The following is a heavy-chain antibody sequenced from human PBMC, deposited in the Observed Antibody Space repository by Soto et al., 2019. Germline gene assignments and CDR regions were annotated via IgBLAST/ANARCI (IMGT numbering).Heavy chain of an antibody. V-gene: IGHV1-69*06. CDR1: GGTFSSYA. D-gene: IGHD6-6*01. CDR2: IIPIFGTA. CDR3: ARDRTMSIAARLPSYFDY. Sequence: SVKVSCNASGGTFSSYAISWVRQAPGQGLEWMGGIIPIFGTANYAQKFQGRVTITADKSTSTAYMELSSLRSEDTAVYYCARDRTMSIAARLPSYFDYWGQGTLVTVSS. J-gene: IGHJ4*02.